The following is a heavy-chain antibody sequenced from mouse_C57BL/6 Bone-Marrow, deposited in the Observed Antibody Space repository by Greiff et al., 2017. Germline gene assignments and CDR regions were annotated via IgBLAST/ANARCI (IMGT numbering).Heavy chain of an antibody. J-gene: IGHJ4*01. Sequence: EVNVVESGGGLVQSGRSLRLSCATSGFTFSDFYMEWVRQAPGKGLEWIAASRNKANDYTTEYSASVKGRFIVSRDTSQSILYLQMNALRAEDTAIYYCARDADGRTSYARDYWGQGTSVTVSS. V-gene: IGHV7-1*01. CDR1: GFTFSDFY. CDR2: SRNKANDYTT. D-gene: IGHD1-1*01. CDR3: ARDADGRTSYARDY.